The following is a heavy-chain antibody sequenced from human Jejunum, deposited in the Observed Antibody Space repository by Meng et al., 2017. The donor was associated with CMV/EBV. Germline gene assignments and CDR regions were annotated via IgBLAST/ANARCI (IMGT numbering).Heavy chain of an antibody. D-gene: IGHD2-21*01. Sequence: LPSFVSGASLASSSWTWFRQSPVTGLASIRYIHYRGDITYTPSLRSRATMSMDMSKNQFSLRLTSVTAADTAVYYCAKTARIPTAWGQGTLVTVSS. CDR1: GASLASSS. CDR3: AKTARIPTA. J-gene: IGHJ1*01. V-gene: IGHV4-59*01. CDR2: IHYRGDI.